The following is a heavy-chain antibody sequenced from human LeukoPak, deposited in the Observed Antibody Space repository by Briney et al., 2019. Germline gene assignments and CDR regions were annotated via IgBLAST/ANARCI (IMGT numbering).Heavy chain of an antibody. Sequence: GGSLRLSCAASGFTFSSYAMSWVRQAPGEGLEWVSAISGSGGSTYYADSVKGRFTISRDNSKNTLSLQMSSLRTEDTAVYYCAKDSGPFGSGSYYADWGQGTLVIVSS. V-gene: IGHV3-23*01. CDR3: AKDSGPFGSGSYYAD. CDR2: ISGSGGST. J-gene: IGHJ4*02. D-gene: IGHD3-10*01. CDR1: GFTFSSYA.